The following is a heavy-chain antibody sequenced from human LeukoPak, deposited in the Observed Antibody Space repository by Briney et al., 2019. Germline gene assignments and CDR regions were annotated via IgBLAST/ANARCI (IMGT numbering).Heavy chain of an antibody. J-gene: IGHJ4*02. D-gene: IGHD6-19*01. CDR1: GFTFSSYA. Sequence: PGGSLRLSCAASGFTFSSYAMSWVRQAPGKGLEYVSTINSNGDDTYYVDSVKGRFTISRDNSKNTLYLQMGSLRTEDMAVYYCARGRGHSTGWYYFDYWGQGTLVTVSS. CDR3: ARGRGHSTGWYYFDY. V-gene: IGHV3-64*02. CDR2: INSNGDDT.